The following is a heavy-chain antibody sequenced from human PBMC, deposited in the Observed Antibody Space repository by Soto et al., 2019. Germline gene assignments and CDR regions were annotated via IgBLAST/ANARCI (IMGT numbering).Heavy chain of an antibody. CDR2: IDIGGNT. D-gene: IGHD2-2*01. CDR3: ARGRGSTGYLGREHYFDY. CDR1: GFSVTNNY. J-gene: IGHJ4*02. V-gene: IGHV3-66*01. Sequence: EVQVVESGGGLVQPGGSLRLSCAASGFSVTNNYMNWVRQAPGKGLEWVSIIDIGGNTYYAYSVKDRFPIPRDNSRNTLYLHMDSLRAEDTAVYYCARGRGSTGYLGREHYFDYWGKGTLVTVSP.